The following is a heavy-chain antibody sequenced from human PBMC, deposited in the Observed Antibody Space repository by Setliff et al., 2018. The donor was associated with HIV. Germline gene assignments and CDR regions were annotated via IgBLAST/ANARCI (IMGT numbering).Heavy chain of an antibody. Sequence: GGSLRLSCAASGFDFNTYSMNWVRQAPGRGLESVASISSSGTYIYYADSLKGRITISRDNTKNSLYLQIDSLRAEDTAIYYCTRMISPRANKYSSGWFDYWGQGTLVTVSS. CDR2: ISSSGTYI. CDR3: TRMISPRANKYSSGWFDY. D-gene: IGHD6-19*01. J-gene: IGHJ4*02. CDR1: GFDFNTYS. V-gene: IGHV3-21*01.